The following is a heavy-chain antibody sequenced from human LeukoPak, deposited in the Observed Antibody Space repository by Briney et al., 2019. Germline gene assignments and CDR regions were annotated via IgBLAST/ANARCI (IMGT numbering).Heavy chain of an antibody. CDR1: GIALSNYG. J-gene: IGHJ4*02. Sequence: GGSLRLSCAVSGIALSNYGMSWVRLAPGKGLEWVAGISDSGGRTNYADSVKGRFTISRDNSKNTLYLQMNSLRAEDTAVYFCAKRGVVIRVILVGFHKEAYYFDSWGQGALVTVSS. V-gene: IGHV3-23*01. D-gene: IGHD3-22*01. CDR2: ISDSGGRT. CDR3: AKRGVVIRVILVGFHKEAYYFDS.